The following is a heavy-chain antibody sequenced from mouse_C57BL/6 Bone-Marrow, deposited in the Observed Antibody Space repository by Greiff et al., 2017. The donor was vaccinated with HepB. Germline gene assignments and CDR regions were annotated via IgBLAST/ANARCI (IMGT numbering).Heavy chain of an antibody. CDR1: GFTFSDFY. D-gene: IGHD1-1*01. CDR2: SRNKANDYTT. CDR3: ARDDYGSSFAY. V-gene: IGHV7-1*01. J-gene: IGHJ3*01. Sequence: EVNLVESGGGLVQSGRSLRLSCATSGFTFSDFYMEWVRQAPGKGLEWIAASRNKANDYTTEYSASVKGRFIVSRDTSQSILYLQMNALRAEDTAIYYCARDDYGSSFAYWGQGTLVTVSA.